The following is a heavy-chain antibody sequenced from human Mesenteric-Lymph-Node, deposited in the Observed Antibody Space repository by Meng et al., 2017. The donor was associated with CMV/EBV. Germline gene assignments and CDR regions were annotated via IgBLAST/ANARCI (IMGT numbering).Heavy chain of an antibody. D-gene: IGHD2-2*01. CDR2: IYYSGST. V-gene: IGHV4-30-4*08. J-gene: IGHJ4*02. Sequence: SISSGDYYWSWIRQPPGKGLEWIGYIYYSGSTYYNPSLKSRVTISVDTSKNQFSLKLSSVTAADTAVYYCAREVADWVVVPAEPPDYWGQGTLVTVSS. CDR3: AREVADWVVVPAEPPDY. CDR1: SISSGDYY.